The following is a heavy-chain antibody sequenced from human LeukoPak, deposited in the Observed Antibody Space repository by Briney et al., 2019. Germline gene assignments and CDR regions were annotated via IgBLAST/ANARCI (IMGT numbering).Heavy chain of an antibody. Sequence: GASVKVSCKASGYTFTSYGISWVRQAPGQGLEWMGRISAYNGNTNYAQKLQGRVTMTTDTSTSTAYMELRSLRSDDTAVYYCARDLRYFDWLLRTVFDYWGQGTLVTVSS. V-gene: IGHV1-18*04. D-gene: IGHD3-9*01. CDR3: ARDLRYFDWLLRTVFDY. CDR1: GYTFTSYG. CDR2: ISAYNGNT. J-gene: IGHJ4*02.